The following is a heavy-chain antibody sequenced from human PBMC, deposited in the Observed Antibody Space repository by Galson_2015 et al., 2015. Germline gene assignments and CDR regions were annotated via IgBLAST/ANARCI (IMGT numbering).Heavy chain of an antibody. Sequence: TLSLTCTVSGGSISSGDCYWSWIRQPPGKGLEWIGYIYYSGRTYYNPSLKSQVTISVETSKNQFSLKLSSVTAADTAVYYCARDTYYYDSSGYYPYWYFDLWGRGTLVTVSS. J-gene: IGHJ2*01. CDR3: ARDTYYYDSSGYYPYWYFDL. D-gene: IGHD3-22*01. CDR2: IYYSGRT. V-gene: IGHV4-30-4*01. CDR1: GGSISSGDCY.